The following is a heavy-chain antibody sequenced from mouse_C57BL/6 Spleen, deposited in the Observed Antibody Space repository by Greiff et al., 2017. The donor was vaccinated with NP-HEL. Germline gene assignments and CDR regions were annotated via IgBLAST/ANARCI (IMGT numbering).Heavy chain of an antibody. J-gene: IGHJ4*01. CDR3: ARNGYPYYYAMDY. CDR1: GYTFTSYW. Sequence: QVQLQQPGAELVRPGSSVKLSCKASGYTFTSYWMHWVKQRPIQGLEWIGNIDPSDSETHYNQKFKDKATLTVDKSSSTAYMQLSSLTSEDSAVYYWARNGYPYYYAMDYWGQGTSVTVSS. CDR2: IDPSDSET. D-gene: IGHD2-2*01. V-gene: IGHV1-52*01.